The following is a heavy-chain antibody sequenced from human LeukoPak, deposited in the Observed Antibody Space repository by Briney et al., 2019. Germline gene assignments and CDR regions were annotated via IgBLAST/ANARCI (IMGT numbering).Heavy chain of an antibody. D-gene: IGHD4-23*01. CDR3: VRRYGGNPYYYYYYMDV. CDR1: GYTFTSYG. Sequence: ASVKVSCKASGYTFTSYGINWVRQAPGQGLEWMGWISAYNGNTNYAQKLQGRATMTTDTSTSTAYMELRSLRSDDTAVYYCVRRYGGNPYYYYYYMDVWGKGTTVTVS. J-gene: IGHJ6*03. CDR2: ISAYNGNT. V-gene: IGHV1-18*01.